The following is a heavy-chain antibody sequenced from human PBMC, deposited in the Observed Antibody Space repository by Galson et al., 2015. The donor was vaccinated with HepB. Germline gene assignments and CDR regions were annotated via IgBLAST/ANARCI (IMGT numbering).Heavy chain of an antibody. CDR3: ARARLWYTNSLDY. CDR1: GFTFSEHY. V-gene: IGHV3-11*01. Sequence: SLRLSCAASGFTFSEHYMSWVRQTPGKGLEWVSYISTGGTTIYYADSVKGRFTIFRDNAKNSLYLQMNSLRAEDTAVYYCARARLWYTNSLDYWGQGTLVTVSS. D-gene: IGHD6-6*01. CDR2: ISTGGTTI. J-gene: IGHJ4*01.